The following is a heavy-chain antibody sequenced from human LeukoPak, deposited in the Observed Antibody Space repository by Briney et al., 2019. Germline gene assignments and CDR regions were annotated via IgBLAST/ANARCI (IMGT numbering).Heavy chain of an antibody. CDR2: IYYSGST. D-gene: IGHD1-7*01. V-gene: IGHV4-31*03. Sequence: PSQTLSLTRTVSGGSISSGGYYWSWIRQHPGKGLEWIGYIYYSGSTYYNPSLKSRVTISVDTSKNQFSLKLSSVTAADTAVYYCARGAWNYGPFDYWGQGTLVTVSS. J-gene: IGHJ4*02. CDR3: ARGAWNYGPFDY. CDR1: GGSISSGGYY.